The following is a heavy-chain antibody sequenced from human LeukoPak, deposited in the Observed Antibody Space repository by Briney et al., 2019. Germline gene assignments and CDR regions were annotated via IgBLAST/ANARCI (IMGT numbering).Heavy chain of an antibody. J-gene: IGHJ4*02. D-gene: IGHD5-12*01. V-gene: IGHV3-7*01. CDR1: GFIFSRYW. Sequence: GGSLRLSCTASGFIFSRYWMSWVRQAPGKGLEWVAKIKQDGSERYCVHSVEGRFTISRDNAKNSLYLQMNSLRADDTAVYYCAKGGVATTTVDYWGRGTLVTVSS. CDR3: AKGGVATTTVDY. CDR2: IKQDGSER.